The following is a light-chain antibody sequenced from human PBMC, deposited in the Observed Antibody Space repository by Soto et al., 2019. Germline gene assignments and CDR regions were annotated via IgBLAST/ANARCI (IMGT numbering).Light chain of an antibody. CDR2: GAS. J-gene: IGKJ1*01. CDR3: QHYGTSRT. CDR1: QSVASGY. Sequence: EVVLTQSPGTLSLSPGERATLSCRATQSVASGYFAWYQQKPGQAPSLLIYGASTRATGIPDRFSGSGSGTDFTLTISRLEPEDSAVYFCQHYGTSRTFGQVTKVEIK. V-gene: IGKV3-20*01.